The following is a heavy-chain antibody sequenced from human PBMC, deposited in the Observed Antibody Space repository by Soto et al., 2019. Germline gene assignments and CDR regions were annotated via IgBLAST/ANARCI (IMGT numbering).Heavy chain of an antibody. Sequence: GASVKVSCKASGYTVTSYYIHWVRQAPGQGFEWIGIINPGAGGRSYAQKFQGRVTLTRDTSTSTVYMELRSLRSDDTAVYYCARDYSSSWYRWFNPWGQGTLVTVSS. J-gene: IGHJ5*02. CDR3: ARDYSSSWYRWFNP. CDR1: GYTVTSYY. CDR2: INPGAGGR. V-gene: IGHV1-46*01. D-gene: IGHD6-13*01.